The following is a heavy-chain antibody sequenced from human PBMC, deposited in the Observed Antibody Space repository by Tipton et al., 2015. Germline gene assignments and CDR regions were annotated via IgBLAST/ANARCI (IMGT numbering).Heavy chain of an antibody. CDR1: SDSINKYY. CDR3: AREAVARYYYDLVV. D-gene: IGHD6-19*01. V-gene: IGHV4-59*01. Sequence: TLSLTCTVSSDSINKYYWSWIRQPPGKELQWIGYIQYRGGTNYNPSLGSRVSMSVDTSKNQFSLKLSSVTAADTAVYYCAREAVARYYYDLVVWAQGTTVTVSS. J-gene: IGHJ6*02. CDR2: IQYRGGT.